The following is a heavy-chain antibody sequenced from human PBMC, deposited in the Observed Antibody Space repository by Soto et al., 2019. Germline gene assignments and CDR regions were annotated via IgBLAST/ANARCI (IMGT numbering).Heavy chain of an antibody. CDR2: IYYSGST. V-gene: IGHV4-59*08. J-gene: IGHJ6*03. D-gene: IGHD3-10*01. CDR3: ARLGGLYYGPGYYYYMDV. CDR1: GGSISSYY. Sequence: SETLSLTCTVSGGSISSYYWSWIRQPPGKGLEWIGYIYYSGSTNYNPSLKSRVTISVDTSKNQFSLKLSSVTAADTAVYYCARLGGLYYGPGYYYYMDVWGKGTTVTVSS.